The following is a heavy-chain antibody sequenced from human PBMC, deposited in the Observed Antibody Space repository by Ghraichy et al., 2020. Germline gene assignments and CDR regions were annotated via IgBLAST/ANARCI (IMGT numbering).Heavy chain of an antibody. CDR2: IYYSGST. Sequence: SETLSLTCTVSGGSISSYYWSWIRQPPGKGLEWIGYIYYSGSTNYNPSLKSRVTISVDTSKNQFSLKLSSVTAADTAVYYCARDATDYGDRPYYYYMDVWGKGTTVTVSS. J-gene: IGHJ6*03. CDR3: ARDATDYGDRPYYYYMDV. D-gene: IGHD4-17*01. CDR1: GGSISSYY. V-gene: IGHV4-59*01.